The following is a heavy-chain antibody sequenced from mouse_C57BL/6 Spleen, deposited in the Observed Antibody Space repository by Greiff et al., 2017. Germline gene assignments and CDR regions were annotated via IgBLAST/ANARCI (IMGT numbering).Heavy chain of an antibody. J-gene: IGHJ4*01. Sequence: VQLQQPGAELVMPGASVKLSCKASGYTFTSYWMHWVKQRPGQGLEWIGEIDPADSYTNYNHKFKGKSTLTVDKSSSTAYMQLSSLTSEDSAVYYCARRDDAMDYWGQGTTVTVSS. D-gene: IGHD3-3*01. CDR3: ARRDDAMDY. CDR2: IDPADSYT. CDR1: GYTFTSYW. V-gene: IGHV1-69*01.